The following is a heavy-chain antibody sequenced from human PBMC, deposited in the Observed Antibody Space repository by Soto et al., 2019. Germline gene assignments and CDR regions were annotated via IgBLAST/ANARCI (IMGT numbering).Heavy chain of an antibody. CDR2: IYYSGST. CDR3: ARAPLGYVDY. J-gene: IGHJ4*02. CDR1: GGSISSYY. Sequence: PSETLSLTCTVSGGSISSYYWSWIRQPPGKGLEWIGYIYYSGSTNYNPSLKSRVTISVDTSKNQFSLKLSSVTAADTAVYYCARAPLGYVDYWGQGTLVTVYS. D-gene: IGHD3-10*01. V-gene: IGHV4-59*01.